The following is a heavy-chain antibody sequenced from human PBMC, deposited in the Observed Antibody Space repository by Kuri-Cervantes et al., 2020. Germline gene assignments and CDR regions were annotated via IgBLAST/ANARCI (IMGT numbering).Heavy chain of an antibody. J-gene: IGHJ6*02. CDR3: ARERFETGYYGGGYGMDV. Sequence: ASVKVSCKASGYTFTNYYMHWVRQAPGQGLEWMGIINPSGGSTSYAQKLQGRVTMTRDTSTSTVYMELNSLRSEDTAVYYCARERFETGYYGGGYGMDVWGQGTTVTVSS. V-gene: IGHV1-46*04. D-gene: IGHD3-9*01. CDR1: GYTFTNYY. CDR2: INPSGGST.